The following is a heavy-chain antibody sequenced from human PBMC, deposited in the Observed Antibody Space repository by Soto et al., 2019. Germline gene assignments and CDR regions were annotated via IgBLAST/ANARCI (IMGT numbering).Heavy chain of an antibody. CDR1: RGSISSSNW. CDR2: IYHSGST. J-gene: IGHJ6*03. D-gene: IGHD3-3*01. CDR3: ARVYDGEPYYYYMDV. Sequence: QVQLQESGPGLVKPSGTLSLTCAVSRGSISSSNWWSWVRQPPGKGLEWIGEIYHSGSTNYNPSLKSRVTISVDKSKNQFSLKLSSVTAADTAVYYCARVYDGEPYYYYMDVWGKGTTVTVSS. V-gene: IGHV4-4*02.